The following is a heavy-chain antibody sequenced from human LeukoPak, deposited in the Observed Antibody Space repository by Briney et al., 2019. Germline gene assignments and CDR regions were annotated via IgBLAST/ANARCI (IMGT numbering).Heavy chain of an antibody. CDR1: GYTFTSYG. D-gene: IGHD2-2*03. CDR2: ISAYNGNT. V-gene: IGHV1-18*01. CDR3: ARDGYCSSTSCYFDAFDI. J-gene: IGHJ3*02. Sequence: ASVNVSCKASGYTFTSYGISWVRQAPGQGLEWMGRISAYNGNTNYAQKLQGRVTMTTDTSTSTAYMELRSLRSDDTAVYYCARDGYCSSTSCYFDAFDIWGQGTMVTVSS.